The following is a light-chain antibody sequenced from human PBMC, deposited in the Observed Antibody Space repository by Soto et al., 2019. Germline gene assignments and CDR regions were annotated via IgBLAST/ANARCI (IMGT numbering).Light chain of an antibody. CDR2: RNN. J-gene: IGLJ2*01. V-gene: IGLV1-47*01. CDR3: TVWDDSLRGLL. CDR1: SSNIESNY. Sequence: QSVLTQPPSASGTPGQRVTISCSGSSSNIESNYVYWYQQLPGTAPRLLIYRNNQRPSGVPHRFSGSKSGTSASLAISALRSEDEADYYCTVWDDSLRGLLFGGGTKLTVL.